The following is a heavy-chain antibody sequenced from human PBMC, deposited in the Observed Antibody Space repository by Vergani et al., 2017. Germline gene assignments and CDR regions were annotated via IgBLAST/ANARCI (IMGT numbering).Heavy chain of an antibody. CDR2: IRYDGSNK. CDR3: AKENLAYCGGDCYSPVNFDY. Sequence: QVQLVESGGGVVQPGGSLRLSCAASGFTFSSYGMHWVRQAPGKGLEWVAFIRYDGSNKYYADSVKGRFTISRDNSKNTLYLQMNSLRAEDTAVYYCAKENLAYCGGDCYSPVNFDYWGQGTLVTVSS. J-gene: IGHJ4*02. D-gene: IGHD2-21*01. CDR1: GFTFSSYG. V-gene: IGHV3-30*02.